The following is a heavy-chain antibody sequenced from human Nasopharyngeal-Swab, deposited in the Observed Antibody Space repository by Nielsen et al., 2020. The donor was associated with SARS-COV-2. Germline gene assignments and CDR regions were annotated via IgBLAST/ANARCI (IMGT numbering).Heavy chain of an antibody. V-gene: IGHV4-34*01. J-gene: IGHJ4*02. CDR3: AREDYDFWGGYYIY. Sequence: SETLSLTCAVYGGSFSGYYWSWIRQPPGTGLEWIGEINHSGSTNYNPSLKSRVTISVDTSKNQFSLKLSSVTAADTAVYYCAREDYDFWGGYYIYWGQGTLVTVSS. CDR1: GGSFSGYY. CDR2: INHSGST. D-gene: IGHD3-3*01.